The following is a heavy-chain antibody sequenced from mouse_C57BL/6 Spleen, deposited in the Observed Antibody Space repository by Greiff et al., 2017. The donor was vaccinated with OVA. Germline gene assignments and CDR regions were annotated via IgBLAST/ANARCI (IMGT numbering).Heavy chain of an antibody. CDR3: ARRATTVVANYSMDY. J-gene: IGHJ4*01. D-gene: IGHD1-1*01. CDR1: GYTFTSYG. Sequence: QVQLQQSGAELARPGASVKLSCKASGYTFTSYGISWVKQRTGQGLEWIGEIYPRSGNTYYNEKFKGKATLTAAKSSSTAYLELRSLTSEDSAVYFCARRATTVVANYSMDYWGQGTSVTVSS. V-gene: IGHV1-81*01. CDR2: IYPRSGNT.